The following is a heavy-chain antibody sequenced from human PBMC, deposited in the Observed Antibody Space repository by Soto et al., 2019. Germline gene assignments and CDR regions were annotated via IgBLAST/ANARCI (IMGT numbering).Heavy chain of an antibody. CDR3: TRDVMVRGVITFYYYGMDV. Sequence: PGGSLRLSCTASGFTFGDYAMSWVRQAPGKGLEWVGFIRSKAYGGTTEYAASVKGRFTISRDDSKSIAYLQMNSLKTEDTAVHYCTRDVMVRGVITFYYYGMDVWGQGTTVTVSS. J-gene: IGHJ6*02. CDR1: GFTFGDYA. CDR2: IRSKAYGGTT. V-gene: IGHV3-49*04. D-gene: IGHD3-10*01.